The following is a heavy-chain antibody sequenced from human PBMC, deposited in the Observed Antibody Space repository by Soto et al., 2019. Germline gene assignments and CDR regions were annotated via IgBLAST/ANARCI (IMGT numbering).Heavy chain of an antibody. CDR2: IYWDDGK. V-gene: IGHV2-5*02. Sequence: SGPTLVNPTPTLTLTCTFSGFSLTTTGVGVAWIRQPPGKALEWLALIYWDDGKRYSPSPSLKNRLTITKDTSKNQVVLTMANMDPKDTATYYFAPRPYNGGSRPFDFWGQGTLVTVSS. D-gene: IGHD2-8*01. CDR1: GFSLTTTGVG. CDR3: APRPYNGGSRPFDF. J-gene: IGHJ4*02.